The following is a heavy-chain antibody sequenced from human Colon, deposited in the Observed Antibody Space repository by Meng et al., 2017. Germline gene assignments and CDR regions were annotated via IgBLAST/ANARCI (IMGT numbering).Heavy chain of an antibody. Sequence: VPLPVSGPGLVTPSATLSLSCAVSGVSIPISNWWSSLPQAPGKGMEWIGQIDLSGKTDYNPSLKSRVTISLDKSMNQLFLEVYFVTAADTAIYYCARHLGWEFDYWGPGNLVTVSS. CDR2: IDLSGKT. J-gene: IGHJ4*02. D-gene: IGHD6-19*01. V-gene: IGHV4-4*02. CDR1: GVSIPISNW. CDR3: ARHLGWEFDY.